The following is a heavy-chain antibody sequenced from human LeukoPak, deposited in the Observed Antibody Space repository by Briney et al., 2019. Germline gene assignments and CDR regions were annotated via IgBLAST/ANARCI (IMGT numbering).Heavy chain of an antibody. J-gene: IGHJ4*02. CDR2: IYYSGST. V-gene: IGHV4-31*03. CDR3: ARSYYYDSSGYYPYYFDY. CDR1: GGSISSGGYY. D-gene: IGHD3-22*01. Sequence: SQTLSLTCTVSGGSISSGGYYWSWIRQHPGKGLEWIGYIYYSGSTYYNPSLKSRVTISVDTSKNQFSLKLSSVTAADTAVYYCARSYYYDSSGYYPYYFDYWGQGTLVTVSS.